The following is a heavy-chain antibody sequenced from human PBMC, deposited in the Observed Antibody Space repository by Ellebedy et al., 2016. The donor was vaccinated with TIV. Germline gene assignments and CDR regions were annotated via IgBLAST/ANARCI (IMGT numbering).Heavy chain of an antibody. CDR1: GFIFSLSG. Sequence: GGSLRLXXAASGFIFSLSGMHWVRQAPGKGLEWVAMIWSDGSKNYYADSVKGRFTTSRDNSKNTVYLEMDSLRADDTAVYYCARDAATLRLDYWGQGTLVSVSS. V-gene: IGHV3-33*08. CDR2: IWSDGSKN. CDR3: ARDAATLRLDY. J-gene: IGHJ4*02. D-gene: IGHD6-25*01.